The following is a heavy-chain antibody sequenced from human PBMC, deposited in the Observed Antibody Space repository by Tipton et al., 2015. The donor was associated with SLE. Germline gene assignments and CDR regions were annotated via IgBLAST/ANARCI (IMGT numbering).Heavy chain of an antibody. CDR1: GFTFTTYG. Sequence: QLVQSGAEVKKPGASVKVSCKASGFTFTTYGISWARQAPGQGLEWMGWVSGYNGNTHYAQKFQGRVTMTTDTSTSTAYMELRSLRSDDTAIYYCARGGGVVIISIDSWYFDLWGRGTLVTVSS. J-gene: IGHJ2*01. CDR3: ARGGGVVIISIDSWYFDL. V-gene: IGHV1-18*01. CDR2: VSGYNGNT. D-gene: IGHD2-21*01.